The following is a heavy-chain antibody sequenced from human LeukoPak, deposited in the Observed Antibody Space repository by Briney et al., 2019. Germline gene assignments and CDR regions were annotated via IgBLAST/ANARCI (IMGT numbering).Heavy chain of an antibody. D-gene: IGHD3-3*01. CDR3: AKRYYDFWSAIPWDGFDP. V-gene: IGHV3-23*01. Sequence: GGSLRLSCAASGFTFSSYAVSWVRQAPGKGLEWVTAIIGSGGSTYYADSVKGRFTISRDNSKNTLYLQMNSLRAEDTAVYYCAKRYYDFWSAIPWDGFDPWGQGTLVTVSS. CDR1: GFTFSSYA. J-gene: IGHJ5*02. CDR2: IIGSGGST.